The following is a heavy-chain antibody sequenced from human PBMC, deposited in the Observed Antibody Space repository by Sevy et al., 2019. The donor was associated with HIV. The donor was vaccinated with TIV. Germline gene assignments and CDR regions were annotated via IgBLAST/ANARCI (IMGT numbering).Heavy chain of an antibody. CDR3: STDDLISY. CDR2: IKSITDGGPA. J-gene: IGHJ4*02. CDR1: GFDFPNAW. Sequence: GGSLRLSCTASGFDFPNAWMNWIRQVPGKGLEWVGHIKSITDGGPADYAAPVKGRFTISRHDSKNTLYLQMNSLKAEDTAVYYWSTDDLISYWGRGTLVTVSS. V-gene: IGHV3-15*07. D-gene: IGHD3-3*02.